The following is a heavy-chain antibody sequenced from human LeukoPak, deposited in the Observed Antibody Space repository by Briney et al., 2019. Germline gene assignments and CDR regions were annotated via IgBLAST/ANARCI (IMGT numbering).Heavy chain of an antibody. CDR2: IRYDGSDR. CDR1: GFNLGSYG. CDR3: ARDFWGIPTSEH. J-gene: IGHJ4*02. D-gene: IGHD3-16*01. Sequence: PGGSLRLSCVASGFNLGSYGIHWVRQAPGKGLEWMSFIRYDGSDRYYADSVKGRFTVSRDNSENTVYLQMNSVRLDDTAVFYCARDFWGIPTSEHWGQGTPVTVSS. V-gene: IGHV3-30*02.